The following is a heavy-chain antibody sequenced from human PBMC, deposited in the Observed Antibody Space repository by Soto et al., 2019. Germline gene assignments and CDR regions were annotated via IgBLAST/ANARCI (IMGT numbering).Heavy chain of an antibody. CDR2: IYPADSDT. D-gene: IGHD6-13*01. CDR1: GYRCSTYW. CDR3: ARRYIAAPATAFDL. V-gene: IGHV5-51*01. J-gene: IGHJ4*02. Sequence: PGESLKICCPGSGYRCSTYWVHWVRQLPGKGLESVGIIYPADSDTRYSPSFQGQVTISADKTISTTYLQWSCLKASDTAMYFCARRYIAAPATAFDLWGQGTPVTVSS.